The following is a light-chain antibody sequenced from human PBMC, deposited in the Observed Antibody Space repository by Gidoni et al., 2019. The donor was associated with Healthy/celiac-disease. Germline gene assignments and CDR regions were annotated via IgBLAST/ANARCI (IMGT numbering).Light chain of an antibody. CDR1: QSVSSN. V-gene: IGKV3D-15*03. Sequence: EIVMTQSPATLSVSPGERATLSCRASQSVSSNLAWYQQKPGQAPRLLIYGASIRATGIPARFSGSGSGTEFTLTISILQPEDFAVYYCQQYNNWPPLTFGGGTKVEIK. J-gene: IGKJ4*01. CDR3: QQYNNWPPLT. CDR2: GAS.